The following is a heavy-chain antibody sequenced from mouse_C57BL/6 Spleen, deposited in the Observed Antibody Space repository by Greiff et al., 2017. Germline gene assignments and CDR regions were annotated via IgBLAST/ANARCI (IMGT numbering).Heavy chain of an antibody. D-gene: IGHD1-1*02. CDR1: GYTFTSYW. CDR2: IHPNSGST. V-gene: IGHV1-64*01. Sequence: QVQLKEPGAELVKPGASVKLSCKASGYTFTSYWMHWVKQSPGQGLEWIGMIHPNSGSTNYNEKFKSKATLTVDKSSSTAYMQLSSLTSEDSAVYDCARGDGRYFDYWGQGTTLTVSS. J-gene: IGHJ2*01. CDR3: ARGDGRYFDY.